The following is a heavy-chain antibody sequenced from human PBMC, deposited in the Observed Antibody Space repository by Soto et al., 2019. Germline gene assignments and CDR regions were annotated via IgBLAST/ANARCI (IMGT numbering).Heavy chain of an antibody. V-gene: IGHV4-39*01. D-gene: IGHD3-10*01. Sequence: QLQLQESGPGLVKPSETLSLTCTVSGGSISSSSYYWGWIRQPPGKGLEWIGSIYYSGSTYYNPSLKSRVTISVDPSKNQFSLKLSSVTAADTAVYYCAPWGSGNYGSGSYYDYWGQGTLVTVSS. J-gene: IGHJ4*02. CDR3: APWGSGNYGSGSYYDY. CDR2: IYYSGST. CDR1: GGSISSSSYY.